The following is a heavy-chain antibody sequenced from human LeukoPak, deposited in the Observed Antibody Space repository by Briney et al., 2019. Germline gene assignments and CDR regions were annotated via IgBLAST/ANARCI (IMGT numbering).Heavy chain of an antibody. J-gene: IGHJ3*02. CDR2: IKQDGSEK. CDR1: GFPFSSYW. Sequence: GGTLRLSCAASGFPFSSYWMSWVRQAPGKGLEWVANIKQDGSEKYYVDSVKGRFTISRDNAKNSLYLQMNSLRAEDTAVYYCARAKAFVIWGQGTMVTVSS. CDR3: ARAKAFVI. V-gene: IGHV3-7*01.